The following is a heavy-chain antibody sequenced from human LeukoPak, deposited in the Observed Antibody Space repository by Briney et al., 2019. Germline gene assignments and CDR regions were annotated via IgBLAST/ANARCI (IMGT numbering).Heavy chain of an antibody. Sequence: SQTLSLTCAVSGGSISSGGYSWSWIRQPPGKGLEWIGYIYHSGSTYYNPSLKSRVTISVDRSKNQFSLKLSSVTAADTAVYYCARSPYSYGLPHFDYWGQGTLVTVSS. J-gene: IGHJ4*02. V-gene: IGHV4-30-2*01. D-gene: IGHD5-18*01. CDR2: IYHSGST. CDR3: ARSPYSYGLPHFDY. CDR1: GGSISSGGYS.